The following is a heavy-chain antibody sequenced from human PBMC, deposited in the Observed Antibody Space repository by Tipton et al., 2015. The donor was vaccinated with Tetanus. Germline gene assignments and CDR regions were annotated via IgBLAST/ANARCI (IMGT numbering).Heavy chain of an antibody. D-gene: IGHD3-10*01. CDR3: AGGLVRWYEP. CDR1: GGSMSSGGHY. V-gene: IGHV4-39*02. Sequence: TLSLTCIVSGGSMSSGGHYGAWVRQSPGQGLEWIGSLTYSGRTYYNPSLKSRVTMAVDTSRKDFSVRLRSVTAADTAVYFCAGGLVRWYEPWGRGTLVSVSS. J-gene: IGHJ5*02. CDR2: LTYSGRT.